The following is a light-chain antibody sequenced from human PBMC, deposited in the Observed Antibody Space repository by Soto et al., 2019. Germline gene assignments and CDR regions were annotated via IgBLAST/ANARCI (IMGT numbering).Light chain of an antibody. CDR3: QQSYSTPLT. CDR1: QSVLYSSNNKNY. Sequence: DIVMTQSPDSLSVALGGSAAINCKASQSVLYSSNNKNYLAWYQQKPGQPPKLLIYWASTRESGVPDRFSGSGSGTDFTLTISSLQAEDVAVYYCQQSYSTPLTFGPGTKVDI. J-gene: IGKJ3*01. CDR2: WAS. V-gene: IGKV4-1*01.